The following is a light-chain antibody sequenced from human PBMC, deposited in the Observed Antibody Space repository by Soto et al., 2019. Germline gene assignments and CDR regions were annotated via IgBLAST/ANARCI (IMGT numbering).Light chain of an antibody. CDR1: QIISSY. CDR3: QQSYSTPTWT. V-gene: IGKV1-39*01. Sequence: DIQITQSPFSLSASVGERVTITFRASQIISSYLNWYQQKPGKAPKLLIYAASSLQSGVPSRFSGSGSGTDFTLTISSLQPEDFATYYCQQSYSTPTWTFGQGTKVDI. CDR2: AAS. J-gene: IGKJ1*01.